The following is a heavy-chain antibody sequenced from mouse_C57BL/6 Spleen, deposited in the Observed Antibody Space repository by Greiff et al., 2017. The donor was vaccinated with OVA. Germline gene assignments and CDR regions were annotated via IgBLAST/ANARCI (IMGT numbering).Heavy chain of an antibody. CDR2: IYPGSGST. Sequence: QVQLQQPGAELVKPGASVKMSCKASGYTFTSYWITWVKQRPGQGLEWIGDIYPGSGSTNYNEKFKSKATLTVDTSSSTAYMQISSLTSEDSAVYYCEGLYDEGAWFAYWGQGTLVTVSA. CDR1: GYTFTSYW. CDR3: EGLYDEGAWFAY. J-gene: IGHJ3*01. V-gene: IGHV1-55*01. D-gene: IGHD2-12*01.